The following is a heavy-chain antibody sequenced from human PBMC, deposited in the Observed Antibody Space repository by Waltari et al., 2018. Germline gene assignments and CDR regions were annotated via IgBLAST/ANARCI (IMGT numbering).Heavy chain of an antibody. Sequence: EVQLVESGGGLVQPGGSLRLSCAASGFTFSSYAMSWVRQAPGKGLEWVSAICGSGGSTYYADAVKGRFTISRDNSKNTLYLQMNSLRAEDTAVYYCAKAGSSSWGISYYYYGMDVWGQGTTVIVSS. CDR1: GFTFSSYA. V-gene: IGHV3-23*04. D-gene: IGHD6-6*01. CDR3: AKAGSSSWGISYYYYGMDV. J-gene: IGHJ6*02. CDR2: ICGSGGST.